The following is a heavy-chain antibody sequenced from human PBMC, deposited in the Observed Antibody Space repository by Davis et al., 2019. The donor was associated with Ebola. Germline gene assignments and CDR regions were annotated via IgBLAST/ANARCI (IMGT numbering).Heavy chain of an antibody. Sequence: SLKISCAASGFTFDDYAMHWVRQAPGKGLEWVSGISWNSGSIGYADSVKGRFTISRDNSKNTLYLQMNSLRAEDTAVYYCAKDLWGIVVVVAATPGLDYWGQGTLVTVSS. CDR1: GFTFDDYA. CDR3: AKDLWGIVVVVAATPGLDY. J-gene: IGHJ4*02. D-gene: IGHD2-15*01. V-gene: IGHV3-9*01. CDR2: ISWNSGSI.